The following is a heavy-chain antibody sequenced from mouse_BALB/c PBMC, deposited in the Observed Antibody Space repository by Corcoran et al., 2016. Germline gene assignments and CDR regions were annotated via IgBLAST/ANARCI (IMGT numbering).Heavy chain of an antibody. D-gene: IGHD1-1*01. Sequence: LVKTGASVKISCKASGYSFTGYYMHWVKQSHGKSLEWIGYISCYNGATSYNQKFKGKATFTVDTSSSTAYMQLNSLTSEDSAVYYCARGILRTGYFDYWGQGTTLTVSS. CDR3: ARGILRTGYFDY. CDR2: ISCYNGAT. CDR1: GYSFTGYY. V-gene: IGHV1S34*01. J-gene: IGHJ2*01.